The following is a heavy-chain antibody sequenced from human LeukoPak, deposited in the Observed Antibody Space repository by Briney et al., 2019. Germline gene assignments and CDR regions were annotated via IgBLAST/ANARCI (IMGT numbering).Heavy chain of an antibody. CDR2: IKQDGSKK. CDR3: TRVGYIDEGIDY. V-gene: IGHV3-7*04. J-gene: IGHJ4*02. Sequence: GGSLRLSCVASGFPFSSYWITWVRQAPGKGLEWVANIKQDGSKKSYVDSGKGRFTISRDNAKNSLYLQMNSLRAEDTAIYYCTRVGYIDEGIDYWGQGTLVTVSS. D-gene: IGHD5-24*01. CDR1: GFPFSSYW.